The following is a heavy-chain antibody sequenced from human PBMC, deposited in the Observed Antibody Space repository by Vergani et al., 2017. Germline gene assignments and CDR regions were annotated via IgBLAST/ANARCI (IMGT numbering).Heavy chain of an antibody. D-gene: IGHD2-15*01. V-gene: IGHV4-4*03. CDR2: ISHSGRT. Sequence: QVQLQESGPGLVKPPGTLSLTCAVSGDSFRSNKWWTWVRQSPGKTLEWIGEISHSGRTNYNPSLKGRVTLSLDTSKNQFSLRLSSVTAADTAVYYCARDPKSYCSGGSCFSVWGAFDILGRGTTVTVSS. CDR3: ARDPKSYCSGGSCFSVWGAFDI. CDR1: GDSFRSNKW. J-gene: IGHJ3*02.